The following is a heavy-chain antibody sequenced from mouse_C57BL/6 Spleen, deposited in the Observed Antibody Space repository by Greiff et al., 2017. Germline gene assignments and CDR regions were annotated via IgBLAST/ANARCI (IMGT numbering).Heavy chain of an antibody. Sequence: QVQLQQSGAELVKPGASVKMSCKASGYTFTSYWITWVKQRPGQGLEWIGDIYPGSGSTNYNEKFKSKATLTVDTSSSTAYMQLSSLTSEDSAVYYCALITTGPRGYWYFDVWGTGTTVTVSS. D-gene: IGHD1-1*01. V-gene: IGHV1-55*01. CDR2: IYPGSGST. J-gene: IGHJ1*03. CDR3: ALITTGPRGYWYFDV. CDR1: GYTFTSYW.